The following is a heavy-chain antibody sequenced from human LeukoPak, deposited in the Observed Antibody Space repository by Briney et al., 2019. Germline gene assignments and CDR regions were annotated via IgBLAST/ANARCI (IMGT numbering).Heavy chain of an antibody. Sequence: GGSLRLSCAASGVTFSSYAMHWVRQAPGKGLEYVSAISSNGGSTYYADSVKGRFTISRDNSKITLYLQMSSLRAEDTAVYYCVKSNGCSGGSCYPSYYYYYGMDVWGQGTTVTVSS. D-gene: IGHD2-15*01. CDR2: ISSNGGST. J-gene: IGHJ6*02. CDR1: GVTFSSYA. V-gene: IGHV3-64D*06. CDR3: VKSNGCSGGSCYPSYYYYYGMDV.